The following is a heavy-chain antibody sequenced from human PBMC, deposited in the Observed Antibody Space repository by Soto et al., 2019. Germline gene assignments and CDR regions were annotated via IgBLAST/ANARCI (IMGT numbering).Heavy chain of an antibody. CDR2: ISAAGDP. J-gene: IGHJ6*02. D-gene: IGHD4-4*01. V-gene: IGHV3-13*05. Sequence: EVQLVESGGGLVQPGGSLRLSCEASGFTFRNYDMHWVRQGTGKGLEWVSGISAAGDPDYADSVEGRFTISRENAQNSFFLQMNSLRVGDTAVYYCARTYREFYGLDVWGQGTTVIVSS. CDR1: GFTFRNYD. CDR3: ARTYREFYGLDV.